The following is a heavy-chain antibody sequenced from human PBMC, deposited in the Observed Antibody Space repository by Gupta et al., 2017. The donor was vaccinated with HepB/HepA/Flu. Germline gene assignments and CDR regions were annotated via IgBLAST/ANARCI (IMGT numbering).Heavy chain of an antibody. Sequence: QVQLVQSGAEVRRPGASVKVSCRTSGYRFTNYYIHWVRQAPGQGLEWVGWIDPKSGDTNFPQKFRGRVSLTRDTSISTAYMELRNLRPDDTAVYYCTKEDVVDFDHWGQGTQVSVS. V-gene: IGHV1-2*02. J-gene: IGHJ4*02. D-gene: IGHD2-21*01. CDR2: IDPKSGDT. CDR1: GYRFTNYY. CDR3: TKEDVVDFDH.